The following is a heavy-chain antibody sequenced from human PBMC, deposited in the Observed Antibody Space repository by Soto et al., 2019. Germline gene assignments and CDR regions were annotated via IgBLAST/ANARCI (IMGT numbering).Heavy chain of an antibody. V-gene: IGHV1-2*02. CDR2: INPATGAA. CDR1: GYPVTAYY. Sequence: QLHLVQSGAVVKKPGASVTVSCSASGYPVTAYYMHWVRQAPGRGLEWMGGINPATGAAKYTQTFRGRVTMTRYTSTSTVFMELSGLTSADPAVFYWARGGGVGVAGSAAFDMWGQGTLVTVSS. CDR3: ARGGGVGVAGSAAFDM. J-gene: IGHJ3*02. D-gene: IGHD3-3*01.